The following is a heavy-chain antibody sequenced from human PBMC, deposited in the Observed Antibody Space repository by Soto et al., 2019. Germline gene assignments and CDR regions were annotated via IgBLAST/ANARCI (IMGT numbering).Heavy chain of an antibody. CDR3: ATRFYTSGVLFDY. CDR2: IYSTGNT. CDR1: GDSIRSSSY. D-gene: IGHD2-2*02. J-gene: IGHJ4*02. Sequence: PSETLSLTCTVSGDSIRSSSYWGWIRQPPGKGLEWIGSIYSTGNTYYNPSLNSQVTISVDTSKNQFSLNVISVTAADTAVYYCATRFYTSGVLFDYWGQGTPVTVSS. V-gene: IGHV4-39*01.